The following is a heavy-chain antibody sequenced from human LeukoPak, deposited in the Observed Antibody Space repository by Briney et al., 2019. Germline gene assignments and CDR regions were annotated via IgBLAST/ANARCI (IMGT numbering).Heavy chain of an antibody. CDR2: IYYTGST. CDR1: GDSISSSSYY. V-gene: IGHV4-39*01. Sequence: SETLSLTCTVSGDSISSSSYYWGWIRQPPGKGLEWIGGIYYTGSTYYNPSLKSRVTISVDTPQNQFSLRLSSVTAADTAVYYCARPHCTNGVCYSCFDYWGQGTLVTVSS. CDR3: ARPHCTNGVCYSCFDY. D-gene: IGHD2-8*01. J-gene: IGHJ4*02.